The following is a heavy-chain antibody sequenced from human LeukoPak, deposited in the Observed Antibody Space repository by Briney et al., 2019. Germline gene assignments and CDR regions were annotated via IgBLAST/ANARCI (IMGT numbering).Heavy chain of an antibody. CDR1: GFTVSSNY. J-gene: IGHJ3*02. Sequence: PGGSLRLSCAASGFTVSSNYMSWVRQAPGKGLERVSVIYSGGSTYYADSVKGRFTISRDNSKNTLYLQMNSLRAEDTAVYYCARSLSSGYYLGAFDIWGQGTMVTVSS. CDR3: ARSLSSGYYLGAFDI. CDR2: IYSGGST. D-gene: IGHD3-22*01. V-gene: IGHV3-53*01.